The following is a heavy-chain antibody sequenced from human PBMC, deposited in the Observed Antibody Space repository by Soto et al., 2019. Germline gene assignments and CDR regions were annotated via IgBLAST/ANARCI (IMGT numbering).Heavy chain of an antibody. CDR2: ISYDGSNK. D-gene: IGHD6-19*01. CDR3: AKGPARSSGWDSADYYYYGMDV. J-gene: IGHJ6*02. V-gene: IGHV3-30*18. CDR1: GFTFSSYG. Sequence: PVGSLRLSCAASGFTFSSYGMHWVRQAPGKGLEWVAVISYDGSNKYYADSVKGRFTISRDNSKNTLYLQMNSLRAEDTAVYYCAKGPARSSGWDSADYYYYGMDVWGQGTTVTVSS.